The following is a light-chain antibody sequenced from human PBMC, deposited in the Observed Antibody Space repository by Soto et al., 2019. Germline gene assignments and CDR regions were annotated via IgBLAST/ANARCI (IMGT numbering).Light chain of an antibody. CDR2: KVS. CDR3: MQGTHWRIT. CDR1: QSLVYSDGNTY. Sequence: DVVMTQSPLSLPVTLGQPASISCRSSQSLVYSDGNTYLNWFQQWPGQSPRRLIYKVSNRDSGVPDRFSGSGSGTDFTLKISRVEAEDVGVYYCMQGTHWRITFGQGTRLEIK. V-gene: IGKV2-30*01. J-gene: IGKJ5*01.